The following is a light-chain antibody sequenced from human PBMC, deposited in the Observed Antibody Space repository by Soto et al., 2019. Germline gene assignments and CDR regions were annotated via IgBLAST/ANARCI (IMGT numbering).Light chain of an antibody. J-gene: IGKJ5*01. V-gene: IGKV3D-20*02. CDR3: QQRSKWPIT. CDR1: QSVSNNY. Sequence: EIVLTQSPGTLSLSPGERATLSCRASQSVSNNYLAWYQQKPGQAPRLLIYGASTRATGIPARFSGGGSGTEFTLTISSLQSEDFAVYYCQQRSKWPITFGQGTRLEIK. CDR2: GAS.